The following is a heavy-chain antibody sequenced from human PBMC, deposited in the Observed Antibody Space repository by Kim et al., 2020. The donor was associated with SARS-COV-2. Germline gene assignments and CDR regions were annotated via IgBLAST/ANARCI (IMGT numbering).Heavy chain of an antibody. J-gene: IGHJ5*02. CDR2: IYPGDSDA. Sequence: GESLKISCKGSGYRFATNWIGWVRQMPGKGLAWMGIIYPGDSDARYNPSFQGQVTFSVDKSISTAYLQWSSLKASDTAMYYCARSINWFDPWGQGTLVTVSS. CDR1: GYRFATNW. V-gene: IGHV5-51*01. CDR3: ARSINWFDP.